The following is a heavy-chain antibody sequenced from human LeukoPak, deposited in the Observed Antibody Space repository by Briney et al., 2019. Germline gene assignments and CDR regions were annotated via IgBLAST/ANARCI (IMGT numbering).Heavy chain of an antibody. J-gene: IGHJ6*02. Sequence: PSETLSLTCAVYGGSFSGYYWSWIRQPPGKGLEWIGEINHSGSTNYNPSLKSRVTISVDTSKNQFSLKLSSVTAADTAVYYCARVDTALWWTGVRKDYYYGMDVWGQGATVTVSS. CDR3: ARVDTALWWTGVRKDYYYGMDV. CDR1: GGSFSGYY. CDR2: INHSGST. V-gene: IGHV4-34*01. D-gene: IGHD5-18*01.